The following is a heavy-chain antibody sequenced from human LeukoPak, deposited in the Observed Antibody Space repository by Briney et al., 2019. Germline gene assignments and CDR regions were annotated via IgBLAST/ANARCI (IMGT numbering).Heavy chain of an antibody. CDR1: GYTFTSYY. V-gene: IGHV1-46*01. J-gene: IGHJ5*02. CDR3: ARAYCSSTSCFAGRDWFDP. Sequence: ASVKVSCKASGYTFTSYYMHWVRQAPGQGLEWMGIINPSGGSTSYAQKFQGRVTMTTDTSTSTAYMELRSLRSDDTAVYYCARAYCSSTSCFAGRDWFDPWGQGTLVTVSS. CDR2: INPSGGST. D-gene: IGHD2-2*01.